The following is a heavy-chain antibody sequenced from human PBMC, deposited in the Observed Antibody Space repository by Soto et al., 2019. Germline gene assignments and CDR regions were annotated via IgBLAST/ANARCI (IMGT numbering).Heavy chain of an antibody. Sequence: PSQTLSLTCVISGESLSRNSAAWNWIRHSPSRGLEWLGRTYYRSKWYNDYAVSVKSRVPINPDTSKNQCALHLNTVTPEDTAVYYCARVGRPGPLERDYYYGMDVWGQGTTVTVSS. J-gene: IGHJ6*02. CDR3: ARVGRPGPLERDYYYGMDV. CDR1: GESLSRNSAA. D-gene: IGHD6-6*01. CDR2: TYYRSKWYN. V-gene: IGHV6-1*01.